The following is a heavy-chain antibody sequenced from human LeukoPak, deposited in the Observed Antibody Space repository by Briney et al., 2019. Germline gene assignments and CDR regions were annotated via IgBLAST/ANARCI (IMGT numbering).Heavy chain of an antibody. V-gene: IGHV3-23*01. CDR2: ISGSGGSR. CDR1: GFTFSS. D-gene: IGHD3-22*01. J-gene: IGHJ4*02. Sequence: GGSLRLSCAASGFTFSSWFRQAPGKGLEWVSTISGSGGSRSCADSVKGRFTISRVNFKNTLYLQMHSLRAENTAVDYSAQVQTGSGYCHPFDYWREGTMVSVPS. CDR3: AQVQTGSGYCHPFDY.